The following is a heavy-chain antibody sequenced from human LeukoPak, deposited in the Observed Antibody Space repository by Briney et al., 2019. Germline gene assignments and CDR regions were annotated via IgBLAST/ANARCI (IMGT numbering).Heavy chain of an antibody. D-gene: IGHD4-23*01. CDR3: VGYYVGKCDY. V-gene: IGHV3-66*02. J-gene: IGHJ4*02. CDR2: NYTSEIT. Sequence: GGSLRLSCAASGFTFSGYELNWVRQPPGKGLEWVSLNYTSEITKYTDSVKGRFTISRDNAKNTLYLQMNPLSAEDAAVYYCVGYYVGKCDYWGQGTLVTVSS. CDR1: GFTFSGYE.